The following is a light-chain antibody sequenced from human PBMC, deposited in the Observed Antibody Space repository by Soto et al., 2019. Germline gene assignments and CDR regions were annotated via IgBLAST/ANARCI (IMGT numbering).Light chain of an antibody. J-gene: IGLJ3*02. CDR2: EVS. CDR1: SSDVGGYKY. CDR3: SSYTTSSPVV. V-gene: IGLV2-14*01. Sequence: QSALTQPAFVSGSPGQSITISCSGTSSDVGGYKYVSWYQQHPGKAPKLMIHEVSNRPSGVSNRFSGSKSGNTAALTISGLQAEDEADYYCSSYTTSSPVVFGGGTKLTVL.